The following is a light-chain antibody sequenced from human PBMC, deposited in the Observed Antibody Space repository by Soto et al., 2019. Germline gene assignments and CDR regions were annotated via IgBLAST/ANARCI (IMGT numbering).Light chain of an antibody. CDR1: QSVSSN. CDR2: GAS. Sequence: EIVMTQSPSTLTVSXGERATLPXXASQSVSSNLAWYQQKPGQAPRLLIYGASTRATGIPARFSGSGSGTEFTLTISSLQSEDFAVYYCQQYNNWPRTFGQGTKVDIK. V-gene: IGKV3-15*01. J-gene: IGKJ1*01. CDR3: QQYNNWPRT.